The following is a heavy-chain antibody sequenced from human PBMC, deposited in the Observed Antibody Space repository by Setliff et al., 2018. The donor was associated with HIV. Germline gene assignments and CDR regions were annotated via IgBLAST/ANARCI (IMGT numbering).Heavy chain of an antibody. CDR3: ARDRGGSYTPLDF. CDR2: ISGNSGAV. D-gene: IGHD1-26*01. V-gene: IGHV3-48*01. Sequence: PGGSLRLSCAASGFTFRNYGMHWVRQAPGKGLEWVSFISGNSGAVTYADSVKGRFTISRDNARNSLYLQLNSLRAEDTAVYYCARDRGGSYTPLDFWGQGTLVTVSS. CDR1: GFTFRNYG. J-gene: IGHJ4*02.